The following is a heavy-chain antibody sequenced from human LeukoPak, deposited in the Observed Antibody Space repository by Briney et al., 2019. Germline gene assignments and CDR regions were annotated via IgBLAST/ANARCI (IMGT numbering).Heavy chain of an antibody. CDR1: GFTFSSYA. Sequence: GGSLRLSCAASGFTFSSYAMHWVRQAPGKGLEYVSAISSNGGSTYYANSVKGRFTISRDNSKNTLYLQMGSLRAEDMAVYYCARGLWFGELLEPFDYWGQGTLVTVSS. CDR3: ARGLWFGELLEPFDY. V-gene: IGHV3-64*01. J-gene: IGHJ4*02. CDR2: ISSNGGST. D-gene: IGHD3-10*01.